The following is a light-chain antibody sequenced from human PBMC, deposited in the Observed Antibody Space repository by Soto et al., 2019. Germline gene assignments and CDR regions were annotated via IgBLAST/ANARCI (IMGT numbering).Light chain of an antibody. V-gene: IGKV3-20*01. CDR2: GAS. CDR1: QSVNSIF. Sequence: EIVLTQSPGTLSLSPGERATLSCRASQSVNSIFLAWYQQKPGQAPRLLIYGASSRATGITDRFSGSGSGTDFTLTSSRLEPEDFAVYYCHQYSGSPSTFGQGTKVEIK. J-gene: IGKJ1*01. CDR3: HQYSGSPST.